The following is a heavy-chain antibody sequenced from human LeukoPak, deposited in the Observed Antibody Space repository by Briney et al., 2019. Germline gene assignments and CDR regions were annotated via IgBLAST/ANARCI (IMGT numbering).Heavy chain of an antibody. J-gene: IGHJ3*02. CDR2: ISDYGGTT. CDR1: GFTFSSYA. D-gene: IGHD6-19*01. V-gene: IGHV3-23*01. CDR3: ARKAMAGTFAFDI. Sequence: GGSLRLSCAASGFTFSSYAMSWVRQAPGKGLEWVSGISDYGGTTYYADSVKGRFTISRDNAKNTLYLQMNSLRAEDTAVYYCARKAMAGTFAFDIWGQGTMVTVS.